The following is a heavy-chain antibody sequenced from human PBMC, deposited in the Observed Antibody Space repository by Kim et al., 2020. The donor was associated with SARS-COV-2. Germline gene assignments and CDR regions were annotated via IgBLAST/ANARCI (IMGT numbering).Heavy chain of an antibody. Sequence: SETLSLTCAVYGGSFSGYYWSWIRQPPGKGLEWIGEINHSGSTNYNPSLKSRVTISVDTSKNQFSLKLSSVTAADTAVYYCARGRYSSSWYRGVYYYYGMDVWGQGTTVTVSS. CDR1: GGSFSGYY. V-gene: IGHV4-34*01. CDR3: ARGRYSSSWYRGVYYYYGMDV. CDR2: INHSGST. D-gene: IGHD6-13*01. J-gene: IGHJ6*02.